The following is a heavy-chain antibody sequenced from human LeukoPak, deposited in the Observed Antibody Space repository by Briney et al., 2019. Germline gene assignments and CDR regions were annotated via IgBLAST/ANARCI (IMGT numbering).Heavy chain of an antibody. CDR3: ARVYREPGNDAFDI. D-gene: IGHD1-14*01. V-gene: IGHV4-59*01. J-gene: IGHJ3*02. CDR1: GGSISSYY. Sequence: PSETLSLTCTVSGGSISSYYWSWIRQPTGKGLEWIGYIYYSGSTNYNPSLKSRVTISVDTSKNQFSLKLSSVTAADTAVYYCARVYREPGNDAFDIWGQGTMVTVSS. CDR2: IYYSGST.